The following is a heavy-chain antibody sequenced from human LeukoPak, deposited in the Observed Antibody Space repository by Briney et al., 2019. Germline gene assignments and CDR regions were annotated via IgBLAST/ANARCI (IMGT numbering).Heavy chain of an antibody. Sequence: SETLSLTCAVYGGSFSGYYWGWIRQPPGKGLEWIGEINHSGSTNYNPSLKSRVTISVDTSKNQSSLKLSSVTAADTAVYYCASRRSLLWFGEFPFDYWGQGTLVTVSS. CDR2: INHSGST. J-gene: IGHJ4*02. D-gene: IGHD3-10*01. V-gene: IGHV4-34*01. CDR3: ASRRSLLWFGEFPFDY. CDR1: GGSFSGYY.